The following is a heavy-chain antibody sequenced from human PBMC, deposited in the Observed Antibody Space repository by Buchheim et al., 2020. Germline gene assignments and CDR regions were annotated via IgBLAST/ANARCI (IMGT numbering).Heavy chain of an antibody. V-gene: IGHV5-51*01. Sequence: EVQLVQSGAEVKKPGESLRISCKGSGFSSISYWIGWVRQTPGKGLEWMGIIHPSDSDARYSPSFQGQVTFSADKSVSTAYLQWSSLRAADTAIYYCVRHLAADDAFEIWGQGT. D-gene: IGHD6-13*01. CDR1: GFSSISYW. J-gene: IGHJ3*02. CDR2: IHPSDSDA. CDR3: VRHLAADDAFEI.